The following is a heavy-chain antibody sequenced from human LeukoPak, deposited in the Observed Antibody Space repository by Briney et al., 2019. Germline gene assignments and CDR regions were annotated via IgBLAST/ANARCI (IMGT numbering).Heavy chain of an antibody. J-gene: IGHJ5*02. CDR3: ARSGAQRGYSYGPSKWFDL. Sequence: PSETLSLTCTVSGGSISSYYWSWIRQPPGKGLEWIGYIYYSGGTNYNPSLKSRVTMSVDTSKNQFSLKLSSVTAADTAVYYCARSGAQRGYSYGPSKWFDLWGQGTLVTVSS. V-gene: IGHV4-59*01. D-gene: IGHD5-18*01. CDR1: GGSISSYY. CDR2: IYYSGGT.